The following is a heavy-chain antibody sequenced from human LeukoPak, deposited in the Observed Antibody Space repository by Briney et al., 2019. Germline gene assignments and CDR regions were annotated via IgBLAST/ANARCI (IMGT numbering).Heavy chain of an antibody. Sequence: PSETLSLTCAVYGGSFNAYYWTWIRQPPGKGLEWIGEIIHSGSPNYNPSLQSRVTISVDTSKSQFSLNLTSVTAADTAVYYCAQRNKYRVWPAWGQGTLVTVSS. V-gene: IGHV4-34*12. CDR3: AQRNKYRVWPA. J-gene: IGHJ5*02. D-gene: IGHD5-12*01. CDR1: GGSFNAYY. CDR2: IIHSGSP.